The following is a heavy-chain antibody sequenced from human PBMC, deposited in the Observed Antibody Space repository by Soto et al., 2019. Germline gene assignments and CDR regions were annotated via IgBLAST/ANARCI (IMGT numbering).Heavy chain of an antibody. CDR2: IYYSGST. CDR3: ARGGEAGSLSY. D-gene: IGHD3-10*01. V-gene: IGHV4-31*03. CDR1: GGSISSGGYY. Sequence: SETLSLTCTVSGGSISSGGYYWSWIRQHPGKGLEWIGYIYYSGSTYYNPSLKSRVTISVDTSKDQFSLKLSSVTAADTAVYYCARGGEAGSLSYWGQGTLVTVSS. J-gene: IGHJ4*02.